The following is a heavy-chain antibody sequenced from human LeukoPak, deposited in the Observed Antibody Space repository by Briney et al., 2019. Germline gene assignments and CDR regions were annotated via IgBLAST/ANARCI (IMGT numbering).Heavy chain of an antibody. J-gene: IGHJ6*03. CDR1: GGSISSGVYY. D-gene: IGHD3-22*01. CDR2: IYYSGST. CDR3: AGAQADYYDSSGYYYNYYYYMDV. Sequence: SETLSLTCTVSGGSISSGVYYWSWIRQPPGRGLEWIGYIYYSGSTYYNPSLKSRVTISVDTSKNQFSLKVSSVTAADTAVYYCAGAQADYYDSSGYYYNYYYYMDVWGKGTTVTVSS. V-gene: IGHV4-30-4*08.